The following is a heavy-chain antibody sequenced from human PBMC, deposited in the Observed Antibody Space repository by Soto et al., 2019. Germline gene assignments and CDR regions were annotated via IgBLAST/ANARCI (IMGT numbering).Heavy chain of an antibody. CDR2: INPNSGGT. CDR1: GYTFTGYY. D-gene: IGHD1-26*01. Sequence: ASVKVSCKASGYTFTGYYMHWVRQAPGQGLEWMGWINPNSGGTNYAQKFQGRVTMTRDTSISTAYMELSRLRSDDTAVYYCAREEWELHYYYYGMDVWGQGTTVTVYS. V-gene: IGHV1-2*02. J-gene: IGHJ6*02. CDR3: AREEWELHYYYYGMDV.